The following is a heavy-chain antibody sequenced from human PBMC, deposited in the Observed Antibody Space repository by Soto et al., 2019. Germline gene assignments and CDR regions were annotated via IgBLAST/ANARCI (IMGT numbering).Heavy chain of an antibody. V-gene: IGHV3-30-3*01. CDR3: GREGRIVGASFDY. J-gene: IGHJ4*02. Sequence: GGSLRLSCAASGFTFSSYAMHWVRQAPGKGLEWVAVISYDGSNKYYADSVKGRFTISRDNSKNTLYLQMNSLRAEDTAVYYCGREGRIVGASFDYWGQGTLVTVSS. CDR1: GFTFSSYA. CDR2: ISYDGSNK. D-gene: IGHD1-26*01.